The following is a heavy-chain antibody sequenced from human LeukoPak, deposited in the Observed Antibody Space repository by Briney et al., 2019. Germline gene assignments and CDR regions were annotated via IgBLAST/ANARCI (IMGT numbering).Heavy chain of an antibody. V-gene: IGHV4-61*02. CDR2: IYTSGST. D-gene: IGHD3-22*01. J-gene: IGHJ4*02. Sequence: PSQTLSLTCTVSGGSISSGSYYWSWIRQPAGKGLEWIGRIYTSGSTNYNPSFKSRVTISVDTSKNQFSLKLSSVTAADTAVYYCARGYYYDSSGSVPFDYWGQGTLVTVSS. CDR3: ARGYYYDSSGSVPFDY. CDR1: GGSISSGSYY.